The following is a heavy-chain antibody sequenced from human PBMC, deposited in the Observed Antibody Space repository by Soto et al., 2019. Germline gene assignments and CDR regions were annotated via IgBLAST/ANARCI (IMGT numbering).Heavy chain of an antibody. V-gene: IGHV3-66*01. Sequence: GGSLRLSCAASGFTFSSCAMGWVRQAPGKGLEWVSVIYSGGSTYYADSVKGRFTISRDNSKNTLYLQMNSLRAEDTAVYYCARDSGYYPRGYWGQGTLVTVSS. J-gene: IGHJ4*02. D-gene: IGHD3-22*01. CDR3: ARDSGYYPRGY. CDR1: GFTFSSCA. CDR2: IYSGGST.